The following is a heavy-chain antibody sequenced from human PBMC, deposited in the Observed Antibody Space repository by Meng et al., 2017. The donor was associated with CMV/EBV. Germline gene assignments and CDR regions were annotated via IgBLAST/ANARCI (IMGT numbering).Heavy chain of an antibody. CDR2: INHSGST. Sequence: IYGGSFSCYYWSWIRQPPGKGLEWIGEINHSGSTNYNPSLKSRVTISVDTSKNQFSLKLSSVTAADTAVYYCARFRWSPAWGAFDYWGQGTLVTVSS. CDR3: ARFRWSPAWGAFDY. V-gene: IGHV4-34*01. J-gene: IGHJ4*02. D-gene: IGHD3-16*01. CDR1: GGSFSCYY.